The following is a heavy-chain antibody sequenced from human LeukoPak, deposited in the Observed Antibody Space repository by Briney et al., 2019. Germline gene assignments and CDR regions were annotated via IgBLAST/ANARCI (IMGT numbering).Heavy chain of an antibody. D-gene: IGHD6-19*01. CDR2: INPSGGDT. CDR3: ARVKAVSWTTFDI. V-gene: IGHV1-46*01. Sequence: ASVKVSCKASGYTFTSYYMHWVRRAPGQGLEWVGIINPSGGDTSYAQKFQGRVTMTRDTSTSTVYMELSSLRSEDTALYYCARVKAVSWTTFDIWGQGTMVTVSS. J-gene: IGHJ3*02. CDR1: GYTFTSYY.